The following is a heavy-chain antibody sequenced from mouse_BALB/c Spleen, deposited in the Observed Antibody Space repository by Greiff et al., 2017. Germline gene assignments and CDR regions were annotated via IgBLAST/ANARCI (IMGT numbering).Heavy chain of an antibody. J-gene: IGHJ4*01. Sequence: EVHLVESGGGLVKPGGSLKLSCAASGFTFSSYTMSWVRQTPEKRLEWVATISSGGSYTYYPDSVKGRFTISRDNAKNTLYLQMSSLKSEDTAMYYCTSDKVGPYAMDYWGQGTSVTVSS. CDR3: TSDKVGPYAMDY. CDR2: ISSGGSYT. V-gene: IGHV5-6-4*01. CDR1: GFTFSSYT.